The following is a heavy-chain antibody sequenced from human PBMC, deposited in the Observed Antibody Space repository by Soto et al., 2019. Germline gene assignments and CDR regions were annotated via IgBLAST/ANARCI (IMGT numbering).Heavy chain of an antibody. V-gene: IGHV1-18*01. CDR2: INVYNGNT. Sequence: ASVKVSCKASGYTFTNYGISWVRQAPGQGLEWMGWINVYNGNTKYAQKVQGRVTMTTDTSTSTAYMELRSLRSDDTAVYYCARGVGSGSYYNQYNWFDPWGQGTQVTV. CDR3: ARGVGSGSYYNQYNWFDP. D-gene: IGHD3-10*01. J-gene: IGHJ5*02. CDR1: GYTFTNYG.